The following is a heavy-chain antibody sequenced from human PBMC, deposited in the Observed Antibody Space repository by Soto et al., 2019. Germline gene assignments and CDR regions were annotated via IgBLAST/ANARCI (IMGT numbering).Heavy chain of an antibody. CDR3: TTEPYSSGWFSVEDFDY. Sequence: GGSLRLSCAASGFTFSNAWMSWVRQAPGKGLEWVGRIKSKTDGGTTDYAAPVKGRFTISRDDSKNTLYLQMNSLKTEDTAVYYCTTEPYSSGWFSVEDFDYWGQGTLVTVSS. CDR1: GFTFSNAW. D-gene: IGHD6-19*01. CDR2: IKSKTDGGTT. V-gene: IGHV3-15*01. J-gene: IGHJ4*02.